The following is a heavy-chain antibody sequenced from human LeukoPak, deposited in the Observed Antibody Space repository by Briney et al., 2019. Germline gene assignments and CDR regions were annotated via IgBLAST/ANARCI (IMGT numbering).Heavy chain of an antibody. V-gene: IGHV1-46*01. CDR1: GYTFTSYY. J-gene: IGHJ4*02. Sequence: ASVKVSCKASGYTFTSYYMHWVRQAPGQGLEWMGIINPSGGSTSYAQKFQGRVTMTRDMSTSTVYMELSSLRSEDTAVYYCAREFGGLGSSSSVPDYWGQGTPVTVSS. CDR3: AREFGGLGSSSSVPDY. D-gene: IGHD6-6*01. CDR2: INPSGGST.